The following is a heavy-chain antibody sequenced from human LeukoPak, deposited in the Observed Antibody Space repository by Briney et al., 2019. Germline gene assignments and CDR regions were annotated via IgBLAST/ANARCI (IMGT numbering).Heavy chain of an antibody. CDR1: GFTFSSYS. V-gene: IGHV4-4*07. CDR3: ARERWELHIDY. J-gene: IGHJ4*02. CDR2: IYTSGST. D-gene: IGHD1-26*01. Sequence: GSLRLSCAASGFTFSSYSMNWVRQPPGKGLEWIGRIYTSGSTNYNPSLKSRVTMSVDTSKNQFSLKLSSVTAADTAVYYCARERWELHIDYWGQGTLVTVYS.